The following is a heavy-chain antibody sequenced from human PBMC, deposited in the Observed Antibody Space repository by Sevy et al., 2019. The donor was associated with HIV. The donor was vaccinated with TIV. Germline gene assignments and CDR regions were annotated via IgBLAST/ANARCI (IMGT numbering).Heavy chain of an antibody. CDR3: ARHSHDSGTYYVHFDS. J-gene: IGHJ4*02. V-gene: IGHV4-38-2*01. CDR2: VFHSGST. CDR1: GYSITSGYL. Sequence: SETLSLTCAVSGYSITSGYLWGWIRQPPGKGLEWIGSVFHSGSTYYNPSLNSRVIISVDTSKNQFSLKLNSVTAADTAVYYCARHSHDSGTYYVHFDSWGQGTLVTVSS. D-gene: IGHD3-10*01.